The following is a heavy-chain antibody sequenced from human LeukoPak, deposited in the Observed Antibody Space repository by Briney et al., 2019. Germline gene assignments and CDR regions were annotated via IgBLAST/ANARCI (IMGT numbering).Heavy chain of an antibody. CDR3: ARGVVAATLYYYMDV. Sequence: ASVKVSCKPSGYTFTGYYIQWVRQAPGQGLEWMGWINPNSGGTNYAQKFQGRVTLTRDTSISTAYMELSGLRSDDTAVYYCARGVVAATLYYYMDVWGKGTMVTVSS. J-gene: IGHJ6*03. V-gene: IGHV1-2*02. CDR2: INPNSGGT. CDR1: GYTFTGYY. D-gene: IGHD2-15*01.